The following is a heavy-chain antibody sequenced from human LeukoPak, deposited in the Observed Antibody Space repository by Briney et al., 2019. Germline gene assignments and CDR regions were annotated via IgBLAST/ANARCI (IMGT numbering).Heavy chain of an antibody. J-gene: IGHJ6*04. CDR2: ISSSGSTI. CDR1: GFTFSSYE. V-gene: IGHV3-48*03. Sequence: GGSLRLSCAASGFTFSSYEMNWVRQAPGKGLEWVSYISSSGSTIYYADSVKGRFTISRDNAKNSLYLQMNSLRAEDTAVYYCARAPGYYYYGMDVWGKGTTVTVSS. CDR3: ARAPGYYYYGMDV.